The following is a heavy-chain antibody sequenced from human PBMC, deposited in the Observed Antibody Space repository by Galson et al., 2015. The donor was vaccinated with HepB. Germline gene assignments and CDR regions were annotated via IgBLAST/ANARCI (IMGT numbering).Heavy chain of an antibody. Sequence: PALVKPTQTLTLTCTFSGLSPKRTGVGLDWIRQPPGKALEWLALIYWDGDKRYNPSLESRLTITKDASKNQLVLTMTNMDPVDTATYYCAHTFGDYADLDYWGQGTSVTVSS. CDR3: AHTFGDYADLDY. J-gene: IGHJ4*02. CDR2: IYWDGDK. CDR1: GLSPKRTGVG. V-gene: IGHV2-5*02. D-gene: IGHD4-17*01.